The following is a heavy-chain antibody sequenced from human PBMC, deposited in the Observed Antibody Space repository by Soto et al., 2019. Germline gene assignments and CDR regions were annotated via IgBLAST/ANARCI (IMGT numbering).Heavy chain of an antibody. CDR1: GFTFSSYA. CDR3: ARDQRKPTIFGVVVNYYYYGMDV. J-gene: IGHJ6*02. D-gene: IGHD3-3*01. CDR2: ISYDGSNK. Sequence: QVQLVESGGGVVQPGRSLRLSCAASGFTFSSYAMHWVRQAPGKGLEWVAVISYDGSNKYYADSVKGRFTISRDNSKKTLYLQMNSLRAEDTAVYYCARDQRKPTIFGVVVNYYYYGMDVWGQGTTVTVSS. V-gene: IGHV3-30-3*01.